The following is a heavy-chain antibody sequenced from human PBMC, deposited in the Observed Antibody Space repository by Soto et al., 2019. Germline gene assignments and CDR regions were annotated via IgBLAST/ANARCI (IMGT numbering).Heavy chain of an antibody. D-gene: IGHD4-17*01. CDR3: AKDRLGHYGGKGRKTGYYYYGMDV. J-gene: IGHJ6*02. CDR1: GFTCDYYA. CDR2: ISWNSGSM. Sequence: PGGSLRLSCAASGFTCDYYAMHWVRQAPGKGLEWVSGISWNSGSMGYADSVKGRFTISRDNAKNSLYLQMNSLRAEDTALYYCAKDRLGHYGGKGRKTGYYYYGMDVWGQGTTVTVSS. V-gene: IGHV3-9*01.